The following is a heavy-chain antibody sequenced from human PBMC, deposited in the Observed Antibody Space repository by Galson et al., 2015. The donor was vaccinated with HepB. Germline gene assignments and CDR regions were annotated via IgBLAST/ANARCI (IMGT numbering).Heavy chain of an antibody. J-gene: IGHJ6*02. V-gene: IGHV3-53*01. CDR3: AREPLSFLIGLGGDYGMDV. CDR1: GFTVSSNY. Sequence: SLRLSCAASGFTVSSNYMSWVRQAPGKGLEWVSVIYSGGSTYYADSVKGRFTISRDNSKNTLYLQMNSLRAEDTAVYYCAREPLSFLIGLGGDYGMDVWGQGTTVTVSS. CDR2: IYSGGST. D-gene: IGHD2-15*01.